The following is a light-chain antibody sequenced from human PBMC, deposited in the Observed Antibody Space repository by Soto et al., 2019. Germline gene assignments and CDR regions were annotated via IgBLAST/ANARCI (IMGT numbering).Light chain of an antibody. CDR3: QQYNDWLWT. Sequence: VMTQSPATLSVSPCEIATLSCRASQSVSNNLAWYQHIPSQAPRLLIYGTSTRATGIPARFSGSGSGTEFTLTISSLQSEDFAVYYCQQYNDWLWTFGQGTKVDIK. CDR1: QSVSNN. V-gene: IGKV3-15*01. CDR2: GTS. J-gene: IGKJ1*01.